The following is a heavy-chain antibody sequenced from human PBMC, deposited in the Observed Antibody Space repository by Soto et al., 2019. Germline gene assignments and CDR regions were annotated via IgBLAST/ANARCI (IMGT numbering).Heavy chain of an antibody. CDR2: IYPGDSDT. Sequence: GEALKISWKGSGYSFTSYWIGWVRQMPGKGLELMVIIYPGDSDTRYSPSFQGQVTISADKSIRTDYLQWRSLKASDTAMYYCARGYQCSSTSCYNYSYYGMHXWGQGTTLTVS. CDR1: GYSFTSYW. D-gene: IGHD2-2*02. J-gene: IGHJ6*02. V-gene: IGHV5-51*01. CDR3: ARGYQCSSTSCYNYSYYGMHX.